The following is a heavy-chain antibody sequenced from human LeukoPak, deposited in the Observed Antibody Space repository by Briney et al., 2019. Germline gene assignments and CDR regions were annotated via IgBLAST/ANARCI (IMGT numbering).Heavy chain of an antibody. CDR1: GGSISSYY. D-gene: IGHD6-13*01. Sequence: TSSETLSLTCTVSGGSISSYYWSWIRQPPGKGLEWIGYIYYSGSTNYNPSLKSRVTMSVDMSKNQFSLKLSSMIAADTAVYYCARVSSSWYQDWYFDLWGRGTLVTVPS. J-gene: IGHJ2*01. V-gene: IGHV4-59*12. CDR2: IYYSGST. CDR3: ARVSSSWYQDWYFDL.